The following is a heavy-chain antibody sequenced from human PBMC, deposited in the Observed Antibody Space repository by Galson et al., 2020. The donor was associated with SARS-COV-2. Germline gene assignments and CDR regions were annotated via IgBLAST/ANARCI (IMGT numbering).Heavy chain of an antibody. D-gene: IGHD2-2*01. Sequence: GGSLRLSCSASGFTFSSYAMHWVRQAPGKGLENVSAISSNGGSTYYADSVKGRFTISRDNSKNTLYLQMSSLRAEDTAVYYCVKADQLVSPFDYWGQGTLVTVSS. J-gene: IGHJ4*02. CDR3: VKADQLVSPFDY. CDR1: GFTFSSYA. CDR2: ISSNGGST. V-gene: IGHV3-64D*06.